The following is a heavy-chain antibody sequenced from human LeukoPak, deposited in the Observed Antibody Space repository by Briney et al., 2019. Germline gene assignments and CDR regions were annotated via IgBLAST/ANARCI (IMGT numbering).Heavy chain of an antibody. CDR1: GFTFSSYG. CDR3: AKDYSGYDEGDAFDI. J-gene: IGHJ3*02. V-gene: IGHV3-30*18. Sequence: GRSLRLSCAASGFTFSSYGMHWVRQAPGKGLEWVAVISYDGSNKYYADSVKGRFTISRDNSKNTLYLQMNSLRAEDTAVYYCAKDYSGYDEGDAFDIWGQGTMVTVSS. CDR2: ISYDGSNK. D-gene: IGHD5-12*01.